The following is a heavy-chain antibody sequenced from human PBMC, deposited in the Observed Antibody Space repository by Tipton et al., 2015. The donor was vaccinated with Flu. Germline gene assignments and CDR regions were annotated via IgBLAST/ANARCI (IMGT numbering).Heavy chain of an antibody. V-gene: IGHV4-38-2*01. CDR1: GYSISSGHY. D-gene: IGHD3-9*01. CDR2: VHRSGNT. CDR3: ARDDYDILTGNEFDC. J-gene: IGHJ4*02. Sequence: TLSLTCDVSGYSISSGHYWGWIRQPPGKGLEWIGSVHRSGNTYYKPSLKSRVSISVDTSMNQFSLNLLSVTAADTAVYYCARDDYDILTGNEFDCWGQGTLVTVSS.